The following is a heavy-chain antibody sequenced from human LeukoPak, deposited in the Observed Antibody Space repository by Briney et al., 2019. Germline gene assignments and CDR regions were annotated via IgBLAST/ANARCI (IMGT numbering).Heavy chain of an antibody. J-gene: IGHJ3*02. Sequence: PGGSLRLSCAASGFTLSSNYMSWVRQAPGKGLEWVSVIYSGGSTYYASSVKGRFTTSRDNSKNTLYVQINSLRAEDTAVYYCARGPDAFDIWGQGTMVTVSS. CDR3: ARGPDAFDI. V-gene: IGHV3-66*01. CDR1: GFTLSSNY. CDR2: IYSGGST.